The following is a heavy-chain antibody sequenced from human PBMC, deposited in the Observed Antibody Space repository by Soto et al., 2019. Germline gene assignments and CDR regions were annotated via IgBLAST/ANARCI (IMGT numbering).Heavy chain of an antibody. CDR3: AKDEVSVTISTMDV. Sequence: PGGSLRLSCAASGFTFSSYAMSWVRQAPGKGLEWVSAISGSGGSTYYADSVKGRFTISRDNSKNTLYLQMNSLRAEDTAVYYCAKDEVSVTISTMDVWGQGTTVTVS. D-gene: IGHD3-3*01. V-gene: IGHV3-23*01. J-gene: IGHJ6*02. CDR2: ISGSGGST. CDR1: GFTFSSYA.